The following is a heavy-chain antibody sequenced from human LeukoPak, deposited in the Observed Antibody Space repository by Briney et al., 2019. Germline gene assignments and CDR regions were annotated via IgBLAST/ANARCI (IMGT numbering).Heavy chain of an antibody. CDR3: ARRDSNYYDSSGYQH. CDR1: VYTFTVYY. Sequence: GPSVSLSYGSSVYTFTVYYMHWVRRAPGQGFEGVGWINPNSGGINYAQKFQGRVTMTRDTSISTAYMELSRLRSDDTAVYYCARRDSNYYDSSGYQHWGQGTLVTVSS. V-gene: IGHV1-2*02. CDR2: INPNSGGI. D-gene: IGHD3-22*01. J-gene: IGHJ1*01.